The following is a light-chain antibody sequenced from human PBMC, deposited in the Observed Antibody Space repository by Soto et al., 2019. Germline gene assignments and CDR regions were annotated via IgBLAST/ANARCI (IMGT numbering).Light chain of an antibody. Sequence: DTPMTQSPSTLSGSVGDKVTFTCRASQTISSWLAWYQQKPGKAPKLLIYKASTLKSGVPSRFSGSGSGTEFTLTISSLQPDDFATYYCQHYNSYSEAFGQGAKVDIK. V-gene: IGKV1-5*03. CDR2: KAS. CDR3: QHYNSYSEA. J-gene: IGKJ1*01. CDR1: QTISSW.